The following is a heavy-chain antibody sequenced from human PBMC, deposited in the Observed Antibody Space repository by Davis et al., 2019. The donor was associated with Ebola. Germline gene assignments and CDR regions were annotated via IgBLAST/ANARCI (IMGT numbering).Heavy chain of an antibody. CDR2: IYYSGST. V-gene: IGHV4-59*12. CDR1: GGSISSYY. J-gene: IGHJ5*02. CDR3: AREPPTVVPSWIDP. Sequence: SETLSLTCTVSGGSISSYYWSWIRRPPGKGLEWIGYIYYSGSTNYNPSLKSRVTMSIDTSKNQFSLKVSSVTAADTAVYYCAREPPTVVPSWIDPWGQGTLVTVSS. D-gene: IGHD4-11*01.